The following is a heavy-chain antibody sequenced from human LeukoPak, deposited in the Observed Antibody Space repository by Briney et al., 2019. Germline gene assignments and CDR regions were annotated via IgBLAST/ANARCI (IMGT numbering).Heavy chain of an antibody. CDR3: AKDVAAADYYYYGMDV. D-gene: IGHD6-13*01. CDR2: ISGSGGST. CDR1: GFTFSSYA. J-gene: IGHJ6*02. V-gene: IGHV3-23*01. Sequence: PGGSLRLSCAASGFTFSSYAMSWVRQAPGKGLEWVSAISGSGGSTYYAASVKGRFTISRDNSKNTLYLQMNSLRAEDTAVYYCAKDVAAADYYYYGMDVWGQGTTVTVSS.